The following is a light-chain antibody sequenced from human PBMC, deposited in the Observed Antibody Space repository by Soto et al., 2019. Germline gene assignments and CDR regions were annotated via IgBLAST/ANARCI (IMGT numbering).Light chain of an antibody. J-gene: IGKJ2*01. CDR1: QSLSGW. Sequence: DIQMTQSPSTLSASVGDRVTITCRASQSLSGWLAWYQQKPGKAPKLLVYKASSLESGVPSRFSGSGSGTEFTLTISSLQADDFATYYCQQYNSYSPYTFGQGTKLEIK. CDR3: QQYNSYSPYT. V-gene: IGKV1-5*03. CDR2: KAS.